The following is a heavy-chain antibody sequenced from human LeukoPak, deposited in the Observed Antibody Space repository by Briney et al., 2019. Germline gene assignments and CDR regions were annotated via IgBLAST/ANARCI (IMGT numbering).Heavy chain of an antibody. V-gene: IGHV4-34*01. J-gene: IGHJ6*03. CDR2: INHSGST. Sequence: SETLSLTCAVYGGSFSGYYWSWIRQPPGKGLEWIGEINHSGSTNYNPSLKSRVTISVDTSKNQFSLKLSPVTAADTAVYYCARSDGGYSYGLYYYYYMDVWGKGTTVTVSS. D-gene: IGHD5-18*01. CDR3: ARSDGGYSYGLYYYYYMDV. CDR1: GGSFSGYY.